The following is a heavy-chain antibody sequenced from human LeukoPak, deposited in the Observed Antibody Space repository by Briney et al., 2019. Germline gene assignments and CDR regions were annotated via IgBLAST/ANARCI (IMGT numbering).Heavy chain of an antibody. J-gene: IGHJ4*02. CDR3: ARPGITMVRGANDY. D-gene: IGHD3-10*01. CDR2: ISSSSSYI. Sequence: GGSLRLSCAASGFTFSSYSMNWVRQAPGKGLEWVSSISSSSSYIYYADSVKGRFTISRDNAKNSLYLQMNSLRAEDTAVYYCARPGITMVRGANDYWGQGTLVTVSS. CDR1: GFTFSSYS. V-gene: IGHV3-21*01.